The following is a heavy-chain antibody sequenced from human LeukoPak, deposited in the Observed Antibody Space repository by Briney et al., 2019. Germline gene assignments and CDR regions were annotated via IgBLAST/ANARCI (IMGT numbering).Heavy chain of an antibody. CDR2: IYTSGST. V-gene: IGHV4-61*02. D-gene: IGHD3-10*01. CDR1: GGSISSGSYY. CDR3: AREGYYYGSGAHDAFDI. J-gene: IGHJ3*02. Sequence: SETLSPTCTVSGGSISSGSYYWSWIRQPAGKGLEWIGRIYTSGSTNYNPSLKSRVTISVDTSKNQFSLKLSSVTAADTAVYYCAREGYYYGSGAHDAFDIWGQGTMVTVSS.